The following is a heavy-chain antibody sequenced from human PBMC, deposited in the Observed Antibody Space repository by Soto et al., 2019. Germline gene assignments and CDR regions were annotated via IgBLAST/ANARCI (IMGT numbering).Heavy chain of an antibody. J-gene: IGHJ3*02. D-gene: IGHD1-26*01. Sequence: QGQLVESGGGVVQPGRSLRLSCAASGFTFSNYGMHWVRQAPGKGLEWVAVISDDGSNKYYADSVKGRFTISRDNSKNTLYLQMISLRAEDTAVYYCAKDLGSGSYLFDAFDIWGQGTMVTVSS. CDR2: ISDDGSNK. CDR3: AKDLGSGSYLFDAFDI. V-gene: IGHV3-30*18. CDR1: GFTFSNYG.